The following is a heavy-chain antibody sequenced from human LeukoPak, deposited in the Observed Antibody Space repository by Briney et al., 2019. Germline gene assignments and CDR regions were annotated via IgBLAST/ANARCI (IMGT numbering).Heavy chain of an antibody. V-gene: IGHV3-30*02. D-gene: IGHD3-10*01. CDR2: IRNDGSNI. Sequence: GGSLRLSCAASGFTFSRDDMYWVRQAPGKGLEWVVFIRNDGSNIYYADSVKGRFTISRDNSKNTLYLQMNSLRAEDTAVYYCAKRQSGLGTPFDYWGQGTLVTVSS. CDR1: GFTFSRDD. CDR3: AKRQSGLGTPFDY. J-gene: IGHJ4*02.